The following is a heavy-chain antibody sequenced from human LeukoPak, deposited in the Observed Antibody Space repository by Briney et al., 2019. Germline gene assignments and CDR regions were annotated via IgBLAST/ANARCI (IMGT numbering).Heavy chain of an antibody. Sequence: GGSLRLSCAASGFTFSTYSMNWVRQAPGKGLEWVSYISSSSSTIYYADSVKGRFTISRDNAKNSLYLQMNSLRADDRAVYYCARDHRIAVAGTPFDYWGQGTLVTVSS. CDR2: ISSSSSTI. V-gene: IGHV3-48*01. J-gene: IGHJ4*02. D-gene: IGHD6-19*01. CDR3: ARDHRIAVAGTPFDY. CDR1: GFTFSTYS.